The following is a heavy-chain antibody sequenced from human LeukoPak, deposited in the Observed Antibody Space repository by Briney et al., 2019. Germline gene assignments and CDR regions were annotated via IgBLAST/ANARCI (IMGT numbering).Heavy chain of an antibody. J-gene: IGHJ2*01. D-gene: IGHD5-18*01. CDR3: AKEGDTALVTGYFDL. CDR1: GGTFGSYV. CDR2: IIPIFGTA. Sequence: GASVKVSCKASGGTFGSYVIGWVRQAPGQGLEWMGGIIPIFGTAHYAQKFQGRLTITADESTSTVYMEMSSLRSEDTAMYYRAKEGDTALVTGYFDLWGRGTLVTVSS. V-gene: IGHV1-69*13.